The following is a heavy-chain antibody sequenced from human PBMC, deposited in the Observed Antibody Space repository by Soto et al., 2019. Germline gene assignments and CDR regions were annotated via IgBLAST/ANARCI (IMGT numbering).Heavy chain of an antibody. J-gene: IGHJ6*03. CDR3: AKHPRGYCSSTSCYLANYYYYYYMDV. D-gene: IGHD2-2*01. CDR1: GFTFSSYA. Sequence: GGSLRLSCAASGFTFSSYAMSWVRQAPGKGLEWVSAISGSGGSTYYADSVKGRFTISRDNSKNTLHLQMNSLRAEDTAVYYCAKHPRGYCSSTSCYLANYYYYYYMDVWGKGTTVTVSS. V-gene: IGHV3-23*01. CDR2: ISGSGGST.